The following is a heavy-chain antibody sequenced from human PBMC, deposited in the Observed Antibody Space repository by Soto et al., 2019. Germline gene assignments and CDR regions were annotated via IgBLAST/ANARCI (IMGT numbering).Heavy chain of an antibody. CDR3: ATGWLRSGFNN. Sequence: SETLALTCTVSGASIITDNYFWVWIRQSPRRGLELIGSISYSGRTYDTPSLQSRITTSIDTSKNQFSLQLNSVTPEDTAVYYCATGWLRSGFNNWGQGTLVTVSS. V-gene: IGHV4-39*07. D-gene: IGHD6-19*01. J-gene: IGHJ4*02. CDR1: GASIITDNYF. CDR2: ISYSGRT.